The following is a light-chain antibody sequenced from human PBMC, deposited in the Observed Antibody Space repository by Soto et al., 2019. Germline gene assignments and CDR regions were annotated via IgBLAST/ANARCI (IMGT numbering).Light chain of an antibody. CDR3: QKYNSQRLT. Sequence: DIQMTHSPSTLPASVGDIVTITCRASQSISNWLAWYQQKPGKAPKLLIYDASSLESGVPSRFSGSGSGTEFTLTISSLQPDDFATYYCQKYNSQRLTFGGGTKVDIK. J-gene: IGKJ4*01. V-gene: IGKV1-5*01. CDR2: DAS. CDR1: QSISNW.